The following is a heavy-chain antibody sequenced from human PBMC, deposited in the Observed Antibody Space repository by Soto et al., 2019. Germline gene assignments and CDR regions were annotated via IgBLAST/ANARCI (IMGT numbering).Heavy chain of an antibody. CDR2: INPNGGVT. D-gene: IGHD5-12*01. Sequence: QVQLVQSGAEVRKPGASVTVSCRSSGDSFNDYYIHWVRQAPGQGFEWMGWINPNGGVTKYAQKFQGWVSMTRDTCIRTVYMRLSRLRSDDTAVYYCARESGGATATLDYYCLYMDVWGTGTTVTVSS. CDR3: ARESGGATATLDYYCLYMDV. CDR1: GDSFNDYY. J-gene: IGHJ6*03. V-gene: IGHV1-2*04.